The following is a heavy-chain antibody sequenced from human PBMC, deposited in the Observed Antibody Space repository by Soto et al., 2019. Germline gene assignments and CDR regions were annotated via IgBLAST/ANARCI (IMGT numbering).Heavy chain of an antibody. D-gene: IGHD3-3*01. V-gene: IGHV1-2*02. CDR1: GYPVTAYY. CDR2: INPATGAA. Sequence: QLHLVQSGAVVKKPGASVTVSCSASGYPVTAYYMHWVRQAPGRGLEWMGGINPATGAAKYTQTFLGRVTMTRDTSTSTVFMEPSGLTSEDTAVFYCARGGGVGVAGSAAFDMWGQGTLVTVSS. J-gene: IGHJ3*02. CDR3: ARGGGVGVAGSAAFDM.